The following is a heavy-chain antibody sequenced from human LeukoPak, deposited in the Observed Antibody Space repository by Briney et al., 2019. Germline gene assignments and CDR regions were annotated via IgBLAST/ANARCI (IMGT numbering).Heavy chain of an antibody. D-gene: IGHD5-18*01. CDR2: TYYRSKWYT. CDR1: GDSVSSNSAA. V-gene: IGHV6-1*01. Sequence: SQTLSLTCTISGDSVSSNSAAWNWIRQSPSRGLEWLGRTYYRSKWYTDYALSVKSRITINPDTSKNKFSLQLNSVTPEDTAVYYCARGYGYYFDYWGQGTLVTVSP. CDR3: ARGYGYYFDY. J-gene: IGHJ4*02.